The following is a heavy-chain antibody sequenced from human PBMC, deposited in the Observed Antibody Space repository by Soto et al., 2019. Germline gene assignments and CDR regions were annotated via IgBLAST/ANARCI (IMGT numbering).Heavy chain of an antibody. V-gene: IGHV3-30*18. CDR2: ISYDGSNK. D-gene: IGHD3-22*01. CDR3: AKEGYYYDSSGYYVFTGGPVAPHLNYYYYGMDV. Sequence: GGSLRLSCAASGFTFSSYGMHWVRQAPGKGLEWVAVISYDGSNKYYADSVKGRFTISRDNSKNTLYLQMNSLRAEDTGLYYLAKEGYYYDSSGYYVFTGGPVAPHLNYYYYGMDVWGQGTTVTVSS. J-gene: IGHJ6*02. CDR1: GFTFSSYG.